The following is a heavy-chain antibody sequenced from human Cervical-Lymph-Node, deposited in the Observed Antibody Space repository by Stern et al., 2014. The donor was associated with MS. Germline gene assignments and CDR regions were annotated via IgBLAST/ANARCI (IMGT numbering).Heavy chain of an antibody. Sequence: QLQLQESGPGLVKPSETLSLTCTVSGGSIRNYYCTCIRQSPGKGLEWNGYIYCSVTSNENPSLTSRVTISGDTSRIRFSLRLRYVTAADTAVYDCVREARGPPWVVVVVIATPDYWGQGILVTVSS. CDR1: GGSIRNYY. D-gene: IGHD2-15*01. J-gene: IGHJ4*02. V-gene: IGHV4-59*01. CDR2: IYCSVTS. CDR3: VREARGPPWVVVVVIATPDY.